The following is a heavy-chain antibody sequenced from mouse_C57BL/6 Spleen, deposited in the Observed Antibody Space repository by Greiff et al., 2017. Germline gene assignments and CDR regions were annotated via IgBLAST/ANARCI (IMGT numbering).Heavy chain of an antibody. V-gene: IGHV7-3*01. Sequence: EVKLMESGGGLLQPGGSLSLSCAASGFTFTDYYMSWVRQPPGKALEWLGFIRNKANGYTTEYSASVKGRFTISRDNSQSILYLQMNALRAEDSATYYCARLYGNYVWYFDVWGTGTTVTVSS. CDR2: IRNKANGYTT. D-gene: IGHD2-1*01. CDR3: ARLYGNYVWYFDV. CDR1: GFTFTDYY. J-gene: IGHJ1*03.